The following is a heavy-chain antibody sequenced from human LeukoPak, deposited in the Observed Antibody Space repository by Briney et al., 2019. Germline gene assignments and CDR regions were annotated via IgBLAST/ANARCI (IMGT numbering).Heavy chain of an antibody. CDR3: ARVRGSSWYNYNYMDV. CDR2: INHRGST. V-gene: IGHV4-39*07. J-gene: IGHJ6*03. CDR1: GGSISSCGYY. D-gene: IGHD6-13*01. Sequence: SETLCLTCTVSGGSISSCGYYWSWIPQHPGKGLEWLGGINHRGSTNYTPSLKSRVTISVDTSKNPFSLKLSTVTAADTAVYYCARVRGSSWYNYNYMDVWGKGTTVTVTS.